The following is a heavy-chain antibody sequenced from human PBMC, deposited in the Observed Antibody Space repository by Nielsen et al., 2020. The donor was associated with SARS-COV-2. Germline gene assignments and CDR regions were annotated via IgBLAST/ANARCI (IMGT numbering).Heavy chain of an antibody. V-gene: IGHV1-18*01. Sequence: ASVKVSCKASGYTFTSYGISWVRQAPGQGLEWMGWISAYNGNTNYAQKLQGRVTMTTDTSTSTAYMELRSLRSDDTAAYYCARDSFDILTGYSYYMDVWGKGTTVTVSS. CDR1: GYTFTSYG. D-gene: IGHD3-9*01. CDR3: ARDSFDILTGYSYYMDV. CDR2: ISAYNGNT. J-gene: IGHJ6*03.